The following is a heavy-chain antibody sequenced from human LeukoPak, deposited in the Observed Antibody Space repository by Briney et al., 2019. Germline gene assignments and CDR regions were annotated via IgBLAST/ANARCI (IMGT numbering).Heavy chain of an antibody. Sequence: GGSLRLSCAASGFTFDDYAMHWVRQAPGKGLEWVSLISGDGGSAYYADSVKGRFTISRDNSKNSLYPQMNSLRTEDTALYYCAKDIWGAYGSRGAFDIWGQGTMVTVSS. CDR1: GFTFDDYA. J-gene: IGHJ3*02. V-gene: IGHV3-43*02. CDR2: ISGDGGSA. CDR3: AKDIWGAYGSRGAFDI. D-gene: IGHD3-16*01.